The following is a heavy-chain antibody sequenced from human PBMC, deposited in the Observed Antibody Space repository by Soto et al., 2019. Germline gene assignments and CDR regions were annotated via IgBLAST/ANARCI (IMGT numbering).Heavy chain of an antibody. CDR1: GGSSSSGDYY. J-gene: IGHJ4*02. CDR3: ASRHSSPYFDY. Sequence: QVQLQESGPGLVKPSQTLSLTCTVSGGSSSSGDYYWSWIRQPPGKGLEWIGSIYYSGSTYYNPSLKSRVTLSVDTSMNQFSLKLNSVTAADTAVYYCASRHSSPYFDYWGQGTLVTVSS. CDR2: IYYSGST. D-gene: IGHD6-13*01. V-gene: IGHV4-30-4*01.